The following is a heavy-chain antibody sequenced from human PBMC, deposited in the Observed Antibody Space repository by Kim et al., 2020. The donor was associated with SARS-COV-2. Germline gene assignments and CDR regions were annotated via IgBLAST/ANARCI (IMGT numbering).Heavy chain of an antibody. V-gene: IGHV3-7*01. D-gene: IGHD2-21*01. CDR1: GFTFSSSW. CDR3: ARAPVGGADSHGYYYY. Sequence: GGSLRLSCAASGFTFSSSWMNWVRQAPGKGLEWVAIITHDGSDKYYGDSVKGRFTISRDNAKNSLYLQMNSLRAEDTAVYNCARAPVGGADSHGYYYY. CDR2: ITHDGSDK. J-gene: IGHJ6*01.